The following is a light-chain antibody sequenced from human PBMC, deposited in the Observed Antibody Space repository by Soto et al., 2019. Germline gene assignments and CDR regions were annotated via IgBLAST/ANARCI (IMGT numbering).Light chain of an antibody. J-gene: IGLJ2*01. CDR2: SNN. CDR3: AAWDDSLVV. Sequence: QSVLTQPPSVSGAPGQRVTISCTGSSSNIGAGYDVHWYQQLPGTAPKLLIYSNNQRPSGVPDRFSGSKSGTSASLAISGLQSEDEADYYCAAWDDSLVVFGGGTKLTVL. V-gene: IGLV1-40*01. CDR1: SSNIGAGYD.